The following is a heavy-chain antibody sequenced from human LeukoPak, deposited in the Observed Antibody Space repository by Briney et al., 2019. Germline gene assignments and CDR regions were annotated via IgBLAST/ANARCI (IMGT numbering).Heavy chain of an antibody. V-gene: IGHV1-46*01. J-gene: IGHJ3*02. CDR1: GYTFSSYY. CDR2: INTRGGST. Sequence: ASVKVSCKASGYTFSSYYIHWVRQAPGQGLEWMGIINTRGGSTSYTQKFQGRVTMTRDTSTRTVYMELSGLRSEDTAVYYCARVKSYYYDTSDKDAFDIWGQGTMVTASS. D-gene: IGHD3-22*01. CDR3: ARVKSYYYDTSDKDAFDI.